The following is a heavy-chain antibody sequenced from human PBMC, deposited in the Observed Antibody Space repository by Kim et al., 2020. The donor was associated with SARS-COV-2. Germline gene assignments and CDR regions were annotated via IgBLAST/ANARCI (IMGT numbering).Heavy chain of an antibody. CDR2: INPNSGGT. J-gene: IGHJ5*02. CDR1: GYTFTGYY. CDR3: ARDQRQWVVGTWFDP. D-gene: IGHD6-19*01. Sequence: ASVKVSCKASGYTFTGYYMHWVRQAPGQGLEWMGRINPNSGGTNYAQKFQGRVTMTRDTSISTAYMELSRLRSDDTAVYYCARDQRQWVVGTWFDPWGQGTLVTVSS. V-gene: IGHV1-2*06.